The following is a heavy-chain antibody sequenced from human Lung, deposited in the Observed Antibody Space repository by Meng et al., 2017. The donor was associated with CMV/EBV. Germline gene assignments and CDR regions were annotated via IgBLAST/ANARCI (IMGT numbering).Heavy chain of an antibody. V-gene: IGHV3-74*01. CDR3: ARGCTNTNCYKSDFDY. D-gene: IGHD2-2*02. CDR1: VFTFNNYW. Sequence: GESLKISCAASVFTFNNYWMHWVRQAPGKGLVWVSRINGDGSSTTYADSVKGRFTISRDNAKNTLYLQMNSLRAEDTAVYYCARGCTNTNCYKSDFDYWGQGTLVTVSS. CDR2: INGDGSST. J-gene: IGHJ4*02.